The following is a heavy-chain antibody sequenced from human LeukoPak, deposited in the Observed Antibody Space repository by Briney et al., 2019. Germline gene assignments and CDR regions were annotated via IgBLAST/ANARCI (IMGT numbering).Heavy chain of an antibody. CDR2: ISYDGSNK. V-gene: IGHV3-30-3*01. D-gene: IGHD2/OR15-2a*01. CDR3: ARDFLKGSTSPLFDP. Sequence: PGGSLRLSCAASGFTFSSYAMHWVRQAPGEGLEWVAVISYDGSNKYYADSVKGRFTISRDNSKNTLYLQMNSLRAEDTAVYYCARDFLKGSTSPLFDPWGQGTLVTVSS. CDR1: GFTFSSYA. J-gene: IGHJ5*02.